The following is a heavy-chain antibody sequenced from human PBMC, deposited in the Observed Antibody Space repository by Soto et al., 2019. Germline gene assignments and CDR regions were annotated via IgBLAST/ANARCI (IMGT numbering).Heavy chain of an antibody. V-gene: IGHV3-23*01. D-gene: IGHD2-15*01. Sequence: EVQLLESGGGLIQPGGSLRLSCAASGFTFSSYAMSWVRQAPGKGLEWVSALSGSGGYTHYTDSVKGRFTISRDNSKNTLYLQMNSLRAEDTAVYYCAKATLVVVAASQGNAFNVWGQGTMVTVSS. CDR2: LSGSGGYT. CDR3: AKATLVVVAASQGNAFNV. CDR1: GFTFSSYA. J-gene: IGHJ3*01.